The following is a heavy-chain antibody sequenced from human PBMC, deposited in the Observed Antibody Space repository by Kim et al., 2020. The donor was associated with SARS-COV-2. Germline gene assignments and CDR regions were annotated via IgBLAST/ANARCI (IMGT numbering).Heavy chain of an antibody. V-gene: IGHV3-21*01. CDR2: ISSSSYI. CDR1: GFTFSSYS. CDR3: ARDPDQYGSGSYYLDY. J-gene: IGHJ4*02. Sequence: GGSLRLSCAASGFTFSSYSMNWVRQAPGKGLEWVSSISSSSYIYYADSVKGRFTISRDNAKNSLYLQMNSLRAEDTAVYYCARDPDQYGSGSYYLDYWGQGTLVTVSS. D-gene: IGHD3-10*01.